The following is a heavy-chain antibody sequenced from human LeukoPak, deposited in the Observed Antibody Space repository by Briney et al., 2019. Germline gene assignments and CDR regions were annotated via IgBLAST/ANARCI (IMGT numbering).Heavy chain of an antibody. D-gene: IGHD5-18*01. V-gene: IGHV3-21*01. J-gene: IGHJ4*02. Sequence: GGSLRLSCAASGFTFSSYSMNWVRQAPGKGLEWVSSISSSSSYIYYADSVKGRFTISRDNAKNSLYLQMNSLRAEDTAVYYCARVPDTAMDLFDYWGQGTLVTVSS. CDR1: GFTFSSYS. CDR3: ARVPDTAMDLFDY. CDR2: ISSSSSYI.